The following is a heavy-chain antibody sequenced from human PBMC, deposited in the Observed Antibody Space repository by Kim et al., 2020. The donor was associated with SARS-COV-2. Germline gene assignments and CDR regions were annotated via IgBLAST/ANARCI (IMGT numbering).Heavy chain of an antibody. J-gene: IGHJ6*02. Sequence: GGSLRLSCAASGFTFSSYTMNWVRQAPGKGLEWVSSINPTSTYIYYEDSVKARFTISRDNAKNSLYLQMNSLRAEDTAVYYCARGEVYVWGQGTTVTVSS. CDR2: INPTSTYI. CDR1: GFTFSSYT. V-gene: IGHV3-21*06. D-gene: IGHD1-26*01. CDR3: ARGEVYV.